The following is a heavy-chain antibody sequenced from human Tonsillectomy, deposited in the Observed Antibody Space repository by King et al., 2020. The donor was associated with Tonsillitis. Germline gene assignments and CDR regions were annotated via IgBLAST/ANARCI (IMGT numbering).Heavy chain of an antibody. V-gene: IGHV3-64D*06. Sequence: VQLVESGGGLVQPGGSLRLSCSASGFTFSNYAIHWVRQAPGKGLEQVSAMSSNGDATYYADSGKGRFTISRDNSKNTLYLQMSSLRAEETAVYYCVKTRGFDPWGQGTLVTVSS. CDR1: GFTFSNYA. J-gene: IGHJ5*02. CDR3: VKTRGFDP. CDR2: MSSNGDAT.